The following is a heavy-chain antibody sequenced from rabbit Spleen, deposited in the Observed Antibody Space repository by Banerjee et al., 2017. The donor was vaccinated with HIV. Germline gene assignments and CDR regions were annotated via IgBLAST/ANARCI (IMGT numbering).Heavy chain of an antibody. J-gene: IGHJ6*01. CDR2: IHAGSSDFT. Sequence: QSLEESGGDLVKPGASLTLTCTASGVSFSVSSYMCWVRQAPGKGLEWIACIHAGSSDFTYFATWAKGRFTISKTSSTTVTLRMTRLTAADTATYFCARDTGTSFSTYGMDLWGPGTLVTVS. D-gene: IGHD8-1*01. CDR3: ARDTGTSFSTYGMDL. V-gene: IGHV1S40*01. CDR1: GVSFSVSSY.